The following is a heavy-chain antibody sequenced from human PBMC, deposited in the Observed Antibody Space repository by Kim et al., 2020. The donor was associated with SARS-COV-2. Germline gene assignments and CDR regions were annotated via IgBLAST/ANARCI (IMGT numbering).Heavy chain of an antibody. J-gene: IGHJ4*02. V-gene: IGHV1-69*13. CDR3: ARDPAITLAGDY. CDR1: GGTFGSFV. CDR2: IIPIFGTP. D-gene: IGHD1-1*01. Sequence: SVKVSCKASGGTFGSFVISWVRQAPGQGLEWMGGIIPIFGTPNYAQKFQGRVTITADELTSTIYMELSSLTSEDTAIYYCARDPAITLAGDYWGQGSLVTVSS.